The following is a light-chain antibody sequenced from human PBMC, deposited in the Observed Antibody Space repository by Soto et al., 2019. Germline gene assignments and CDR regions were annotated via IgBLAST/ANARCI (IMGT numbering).Light chain of an antibody. CDR1: SSDVGGYNY. CDR2: EVS. Sequence: QAVVTQPASVSGSPGQSITISCTGTSSDVGGYNYVSWYQQHPGKAPKLMIYEVSNRPSGVSNRFSGSKSGNTASLTISGLQAEDEADYYCSSYTSISTHVVFGGGTQLTVL. J-gene: IGLJ2*01. V-gene: IGLV2-14*01. CDR3: SSYTSISTHVV.